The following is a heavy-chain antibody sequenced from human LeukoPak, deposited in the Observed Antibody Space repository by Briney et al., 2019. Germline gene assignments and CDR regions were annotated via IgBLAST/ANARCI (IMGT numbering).Heavy chain of an antibody. CDR1: GYTLTDYY. V-gene: IGHV1-2*02. J-gene: IGHJ4*02. CDR2: INPNSGAT. D-gene: IGHD4-17*01. CDR3: ARPSDYGDYIDY. Sequence: DSVKVSCKGSGYTLTDYYMHWVRQAPGQGLEWMAKINPNSGATAYAERFQGRVTLTRDTSISTMYMELRTSTSGDTAVYYCARPSDYGDYIDYWGQGTPVTVSS.